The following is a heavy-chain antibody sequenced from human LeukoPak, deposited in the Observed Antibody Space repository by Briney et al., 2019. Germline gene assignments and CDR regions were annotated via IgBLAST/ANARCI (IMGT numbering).Heavy chain of an antibody. CDR2: IYYSGST. D-gene: IGHD3-10*01. CDR1: GGSISSSSYY. V-gene: IGHV4-39*01. J-gene: IGHJ4*02. Sequence: PSETLSLTCTVSGGSISSSSYYWGWIRQPPGKGLEWIGSIYYSGSTYYNPSLKSRVTISVDTSKNQFSLKLSSVTAADTAVYYCASSTYYYGSGSPTFDYWGQGTLVTVSS. CDR3: ASSTYYYGSGSPTFDY.